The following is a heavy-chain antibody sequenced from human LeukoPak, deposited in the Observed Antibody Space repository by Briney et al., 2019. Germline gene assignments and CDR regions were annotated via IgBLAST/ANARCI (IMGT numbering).Heavy chain of an antibody. J-gene: IGHJ3*02. D-gene: IGHD6-19*01. CDR3: ARPIAVAGHPDAFDI. CDR2: IFPGDSDT. V-gene: IGHV5-51*01. Sequence: GESLKISCKGSGYRFSSYWIGWVRQMPGKGLEWMGVIFPGDSDTRYSPSFQGQVTISADKSISTAYLQWSSLKASDTAMHYCARPIAVAGHPDAFDIWGQGTMVTVPS. CDR1: GYRFSSYW.